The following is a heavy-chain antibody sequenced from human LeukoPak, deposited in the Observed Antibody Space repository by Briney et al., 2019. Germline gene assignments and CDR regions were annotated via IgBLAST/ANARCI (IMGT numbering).Heavy chain of an antibody. Sequence: GGSLRLSCAASGFTFNNYAMSWVRQAPGKGLEWVSYISSSSSTIYYADSVKGRFTISRDNAKNSLYLQMNSLRAEDTAVYYCARVPRSSSSRYYYMDVWGKGTTVTVSS. J-gene: IGHJ6*03. V-gene: IGHV3-48*01. D-gene: IGHD6-6*01. CDR2: ISSSSSTI. CDR1: GFTFNNYA. CDR3: ARVPRSSSSRYYYMDV.